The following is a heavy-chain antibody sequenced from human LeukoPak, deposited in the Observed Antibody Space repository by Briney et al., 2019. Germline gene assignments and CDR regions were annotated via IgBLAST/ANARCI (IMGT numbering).Heavy chain of an antibody. CDR3: AGDRASAVTTFFDY. Sequence: PGGSLRLSCAASGFTFSSYGMHWVRQAPGKGLEWVAVIWYDGSNKYYTDSVKGRFTISRDNSKNTLYLQMNSLRAEDTAVYYCAGDRASAVTTFFDYWGQGTLVTVSS. CDR1: GFTFSSYG. CDR2: IWYDGSNK. J-gene: IGHJ4*02. D-gene: IGHD4-17*01. V-gene: IGHV3-33*01.